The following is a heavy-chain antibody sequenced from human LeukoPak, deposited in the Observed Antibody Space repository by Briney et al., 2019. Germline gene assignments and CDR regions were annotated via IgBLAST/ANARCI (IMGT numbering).Heavy chain of an antibody. Sequence: PSETLSLSCTVSGDSFICSYWSWIRQAPGKGLEYIGYIYYPVDTNYNLSLQSRVTISVDISKKQFSLRLTSVTAADTAVYYCARRRYFDSSGYNPTYYFDYWSQGILVTVAS. CDR3: ARRRYFDSSGYNPTYYFDY. D-gene: IGHD3-22*01. V-gene: IGHV4-59*01. J-gene: IGHJ4*02. CDR1: GDSFICSY. CDR2: IYYPVDT.